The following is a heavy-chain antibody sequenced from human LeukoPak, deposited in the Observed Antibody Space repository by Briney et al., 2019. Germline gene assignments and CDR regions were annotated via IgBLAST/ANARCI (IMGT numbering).Heavy chain of an antibody. D-gene: IGHD6-13*01. CDR3: AGYSSSWSLFDY. CDR2: IYYSGST. J-gene: IGHJ4*02. V-gene: IGHV4-59*08. Sequence: SETLSLTCTVSGGSISSYYWSWIRQPPGKGLEWIGYIYYSGSTNYNPSLKSRVAISVDTSKNQFSLRLSSVTAADTAVYYCAGYSSSWSLFDYWGQGTLVTVSS. CDR1: GGSISSYY.